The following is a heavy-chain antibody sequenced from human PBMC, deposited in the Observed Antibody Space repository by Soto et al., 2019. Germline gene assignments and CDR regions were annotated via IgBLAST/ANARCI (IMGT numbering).Heavy chain of an antibody. CDR2: IYYSGST. Sequence: PSETLSLTCTVSGGSINSYYCSWIRQPPGKGLEWIGFIYYSGSTNYNPSLASRVSISVDTSKNQFSLKLRSVTAADTAVYYCARQPTTGDTDLWFDPWGQGTLVTVSS. CDR3: ARQPTTGDTDLWFDP. J-gene: IGHJ5*02. V-gene: IGHV4-59*08. CDR1: GGSINSYY. D-gene: IGHD2-21*01.